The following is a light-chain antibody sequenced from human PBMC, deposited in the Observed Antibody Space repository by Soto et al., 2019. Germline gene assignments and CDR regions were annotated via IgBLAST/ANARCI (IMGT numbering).Light chain of an antibody. Sequence: ALQMTQSPSSLSASVGDRVTITCRASQGIRNDLGWYQQKPGKAPKLLIYGASTLHSGVPSRFSGSGSGTAFTLPISSLQPDDFATYYWLQDHTYPLTFGGGTKVEI. CDR2: GAS. CDR3: LQDHTYPLT. J-gene: IGKJ4*01. V-gene: IGKV1-6*01. CDR1: QGIRND.